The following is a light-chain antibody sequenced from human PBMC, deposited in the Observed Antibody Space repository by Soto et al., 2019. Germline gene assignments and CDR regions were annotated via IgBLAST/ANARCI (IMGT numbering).Light chain of an antibody. CDR3: SSFASSSTPRV. CDR1: SGDVGGYNF. J-gene: IGLJ1*01. Sequence: QSALTQPASVSGSPGQSITISCTGTSGDVGGYNFVSWYQQHPGKAPKLIIYEASNRPSGVSNRFSGSKSGNTASLTISGVQAEDEADYYCSSFASSSTPRVFGTGTKLTVL. V-gene: IGLV2-14*01. CDR2: EAS.